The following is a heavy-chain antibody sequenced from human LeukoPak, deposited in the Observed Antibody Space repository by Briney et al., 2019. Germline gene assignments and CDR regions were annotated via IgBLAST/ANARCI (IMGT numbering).Heavy chain of an antibody. CDR2: INHSGST. V-gene: IGHV4-34*01. D-gene: IGHD6-13*01. CDR3: ARDGIAAYGMDV. Sequence: SETLSLTCAVYGGSFSGYYWSWIRQPPGKGLEWIGEINHSGSTNYNPSLKSRVTISVDTSKNQFSLKLSSVTAADAAVYYCARDGIAAYGMDVWGQGTTVTVSS. J-gene: IGHJ6*02. CDR1: GGSFSGYY.